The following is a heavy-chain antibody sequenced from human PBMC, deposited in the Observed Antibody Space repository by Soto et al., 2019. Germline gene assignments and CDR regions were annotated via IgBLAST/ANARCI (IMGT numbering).Heavy chain of an antibody. J-gene: IGHJ1*01. V-gene: IGHV4-39*01. CDR1: GGSISSSSYY. CDR3: ARALSMVVAATPLEYFQH. D-gene: IGHD2-15*01. CDR2: IYYSGST. Sequence: QLQLQESGPGLVKPSETLSLTCTVSGGSISSSSYYWGWIRQPPGKGLEWIGSIYYSGSTYYNPSLKSRVTISVDTSKNQFSLKLSSVTAADTAVYYCARALSMVVAATPLEYFQHWGQGTLVTVSS.